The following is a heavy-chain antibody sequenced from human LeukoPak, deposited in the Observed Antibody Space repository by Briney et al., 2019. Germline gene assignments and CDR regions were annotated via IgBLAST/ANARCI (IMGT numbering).Heavy chain of an antibody. J-gene: IGHJ4*02. D-gene: IGHD6-19*01. CDR3: AKLRHPGSSGWLGDFDY. V-gene: IGHV3-23*01. Sequence: LPGGSLRLSCAASGFTFNSYAMSGVRQAPGKGLEWVSAISASGGRTYYPDSVKGRFTISRDNSENTLYLQMNSLRAEDTALYYCAKLRHPGSSGWLGDFDYWGEGTLVTVSS. CDR2: ISASGGRT. CDR1: GFTFNSYA.